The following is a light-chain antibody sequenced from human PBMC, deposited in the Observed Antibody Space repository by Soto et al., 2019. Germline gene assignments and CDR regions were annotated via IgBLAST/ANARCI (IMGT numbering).Light chain of an antibody. Sequence: EIVMTQSPATLSVSPGERATLSCRASQSVSSNLAWYQQKPGQAPRLLIYGAPTSATGIPARFSGSGSGTDFTLTISSLQSEDFAVYYCQQYNNWPPCTFGKGTKVEIK. CDR3: QQYNNWPPCT. CDR1: QSVSSN. J-gene: IGKJ1*01. CDR2: GAP. V-gene: IGKV3-15*01.